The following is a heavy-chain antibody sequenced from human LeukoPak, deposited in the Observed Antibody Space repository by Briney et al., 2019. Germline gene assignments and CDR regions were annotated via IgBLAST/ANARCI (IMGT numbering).Heavy chain of an antibody. CDR3: ARDLSGYDDY. D-gene: IGHD5-12*01. CDR2: MNPNSGNT. J-gene: IGHJ4*02. Sequence: ASVKVSCKASGYTFTSYDINWVRQAAGQGLEWMGWMNPNSGNTGYAQKFQGRVTMTRDTSTSTVYMELSSLRSEDTAVYYCARDLSGYDDYWGQGTLVTVSS. V-gene: IGHV1-8*01. CDR1: GYTFTSYD.